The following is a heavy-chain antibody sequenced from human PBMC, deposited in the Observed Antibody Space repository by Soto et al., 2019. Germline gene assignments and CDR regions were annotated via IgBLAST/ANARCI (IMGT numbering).Heavy chain of an antibody. D-gene: IGHD1-26*01. J-gene: IGHJ1*01. CDR2: IYYSGST. Sequence: SETLSLTCTVSGGSISSYYWSWIRQPPGKGLEWIGYIYYSGSTNYNPSLKSRVTISVDTSKNQFSLKLSSVTAADTAVYYCASYSGSYYGEYFQHWGQGTLVTVSS. CDR1: GGSISSYY. CDR3: ASYSGSYYGEYFQH. V-gene: IGHV4-59*01.